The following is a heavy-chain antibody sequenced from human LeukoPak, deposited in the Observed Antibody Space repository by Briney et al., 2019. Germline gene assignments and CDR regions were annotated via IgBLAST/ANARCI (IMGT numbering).Heavy chain of an antibody. V-gene: IGHV3-33*08. Sequence: GGSLRLSCAASGFTFSDHYMDWVRQAPGKGLEWVAVIWYDGSNKYYADSVKGRFTISRDNSKNTLYLQMNSLRAEDTAVYYCARDNRGYNYFDYWGQGTLVTVSS. CDR1: GFTFSDHY. D-gene: IGHD5-24*01. CDR3: ARDNRGYNYFDY. CDR2: IWYDGSNK. J-gene: IGHJ4*02.